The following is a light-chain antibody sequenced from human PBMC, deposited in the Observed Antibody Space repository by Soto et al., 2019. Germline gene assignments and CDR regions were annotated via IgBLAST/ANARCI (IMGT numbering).Light chain of an antibody. Sequence: QSVLTQPPSVSGSPGQSVTISCTGTSSYVGIYNRVSWYQQPPGTAPKLIIYGVNNRPSGVPDRFSGSKSGNTASLTISGLQAEDEADYYCSSSSGINTYVFGTGTKVTVL. CDR2: GVN. V-gene: IGLV2-18*02. J-gene: IGLJ1*01. CDR1: SSYVGIYNR. CDR3: SSSSGINTYV.